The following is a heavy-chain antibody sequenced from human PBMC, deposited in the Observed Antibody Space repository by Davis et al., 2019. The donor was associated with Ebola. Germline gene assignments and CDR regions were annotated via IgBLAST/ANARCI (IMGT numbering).Heavy chain of an antibody. J-gene: IGHJ6*02. CDR1: GGSFSGYY. V-gene: IGHV4-59*10. CDR2: IYTSGST. CDR3: ARGLHVYYYYYGMDV. Sequence: SQTLSLTCAVYGGSFSGYYWSWIRQPAGKGLEWIGHIYTSGSTNYNPSLKSRVTISVDTSKNQFSLKLSSVTAADTAVYYCARGLHVYYYYYGMDVWGQGTTVTVSS.